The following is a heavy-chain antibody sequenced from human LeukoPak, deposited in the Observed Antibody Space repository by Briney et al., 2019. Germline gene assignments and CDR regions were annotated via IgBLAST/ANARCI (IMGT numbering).Heavy chain of an antibody. Sequence: SETLSLTCTVSGGSISSYYWSWIRQPRGKGREWIGYFYYSGTTNYNPSLKSRVTISVDTSKNQFSLKLSCVTAADTAVYYCASHLGDSGYEFDYWGQGTLLTVSS. J-gene: IGHJ4*02. CDR1: GGSISSYY. CDR2: FYYSGTT. V-gene: IGHV4-59*01. D-gene: IGHD5-12*01. CDR3: ASHLGDSGYEFDY.